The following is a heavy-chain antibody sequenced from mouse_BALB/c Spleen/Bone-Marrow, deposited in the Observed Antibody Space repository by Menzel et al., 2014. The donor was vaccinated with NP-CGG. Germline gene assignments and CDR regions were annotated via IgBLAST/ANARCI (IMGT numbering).Heavy chain of an antibody. CDR3: ARSGSSSGYFDY. CDR2: INSNGGST. D-gene: IGHD1-1*01. V-gene: IGHV5-6-3*01. CDR1: GFTFSSYG. J-gene: IGHJ2*01. Sequence: EVKLVESGGGLVQPGGSLKLSCAASGFTFSSYGVSWVRQTPDKRLELVASINSNGGSTYYPDSVKGRFTISRDNAKNTLYLQMSSLKSEDTAMYYCARSGSSSGYFDYWGQGTTLTVSS.